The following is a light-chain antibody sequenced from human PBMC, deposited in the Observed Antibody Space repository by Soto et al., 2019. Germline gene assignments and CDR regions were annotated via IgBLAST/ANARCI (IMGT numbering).Light chain of an antibody. CDR3: QQYGSSPIT. CDR2: GAS. J-gene: IGKJ5*01. CDR1: QSVSSSY. V-gene: IGKV3-20*01. Sequence: EIVLTQSPGTLSLSPGERFTLSCRASQSVSSSYLAWYQQKHGQAPRXXIYGASSRATGIPDRFSGSGSGTDLTITISRLEPEDFAVYYCQQYGSSPITFGQGTRLEIK.